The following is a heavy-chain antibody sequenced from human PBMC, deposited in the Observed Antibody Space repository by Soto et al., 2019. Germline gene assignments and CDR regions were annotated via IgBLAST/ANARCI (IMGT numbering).Heavy chain of an antibody. CDR2: ISAYNGNT. V-gene: IGHV1-18*01. Sequence: ASVTVSCKASVYTFTSYGIRWVRQAPGQGLEWMGWISAYNGNTNYAQKLQGRVTMTTDTSTSTAYMELRSLRSDDTAVYYCARGFPTFPFDYWGQGTLVTVSS. D-gene: IGHD3-10*01. J-gene: IGHJ4*02. CDR1: VYTFTSYG. CDR3: ARGFPTFPFDY.